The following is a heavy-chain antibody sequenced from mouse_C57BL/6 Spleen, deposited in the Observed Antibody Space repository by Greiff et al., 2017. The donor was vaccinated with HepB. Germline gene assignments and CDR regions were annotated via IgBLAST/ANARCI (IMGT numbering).Heavy chain of an antibody. J-gene: IGHJ4*01. CDR2: INPYNGGT. CDR1: GYTFTDYH. D-gene: IGHD2-10*02. CDR3: ARRRGYGNFEYYAMDY. V-gene: IGHV1-19*01. Sequence: EVQLQQSGPVLVKPGASVKMSCKASGYTFTDYHMNWVKQSHGKSLEWIGVINPYNGGTSYNQKFKGKATLTVYKSTSTAYMELNSLTSEDSAVYYCARRRGYGNFEYYAMDYWGQGTSVTVSS.